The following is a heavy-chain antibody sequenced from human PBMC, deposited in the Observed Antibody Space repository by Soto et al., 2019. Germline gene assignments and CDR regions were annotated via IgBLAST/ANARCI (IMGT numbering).Heavy chain of an antibody. CDR2: IIPIFIST. D-gene: IGHD2-2*02. V-gene: IGHV1-69*06. CDR1: GSRFSNYV. J-gene: IGHJ4*02. CDR3: AREGRGKKAGYNGLVSLGY. Sequence: GASVKVSFKVSGSRFSNYVISWVRQAPGHGLEWLGRIIPIFISTKYAQNFQGRVTITADKSTSTASLELSSLRSDDTAVYFCAREGRGKKAGYNGLVSLGYWGQGTLVTVSS.